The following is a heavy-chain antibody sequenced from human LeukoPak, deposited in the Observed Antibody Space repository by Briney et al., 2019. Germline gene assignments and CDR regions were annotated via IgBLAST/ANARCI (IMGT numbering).Heavy chain of an antibody. CDR2: IRYDGSNK. Sequence: GGSLRLSCAASGFTFSSYGMHWVRQAPGKGLEWVAFIRYDGSNKYYADSAKGRFTVSRDNSKNTLHLQMNSLRGEDTALYYCAKQGDHDFWSGNPRQDDAFDIWGRGTMVTVSS. CDR1: GFTFSSYG. D-gene: IGHD3-3*01. CDR3: AKQGDHDFWSGNPRQDDAFDI. V-gene: IGHV3-30*02. J-gene: IGHJ3*02.